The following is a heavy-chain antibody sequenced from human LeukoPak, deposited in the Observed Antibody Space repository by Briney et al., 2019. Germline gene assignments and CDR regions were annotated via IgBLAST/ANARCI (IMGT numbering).Heavy chain of an antibody. CDR2: IYYSGST. Sequence: SETLSLTCTVSGGSISRYYWRWIRQPPGKGLEWIGHIYYSGSTNYNPSLESRVPISVDTSKNQFSLKLSSVTTADTAVYYCARVAPQYYYGSGKNAFDIWGQGTMVTVSS. J-gene: IGHJ3*02. CDR1: GGSISRYY. CDR3: ARVAPQYYYGSGKNAFDI. D-gene: IGHD3-10*01. V-gene: IGHV4-59*01.